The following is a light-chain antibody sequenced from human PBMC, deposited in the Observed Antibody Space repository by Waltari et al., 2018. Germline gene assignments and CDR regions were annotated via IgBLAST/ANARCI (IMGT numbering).Light chain of an antibody. CDR2: WAS. J-gene: IGKJ1*01. CDR1: RSILYSSNNRNY. CDR3: QQYFTTPAWT. V-gene: IGKV4-1*01. Sequence: DIVMTQSPDSVSVSLGERATIHCKSSRSILYSSNNRNYLAWYQQKPIQPPKLLIYWASTRESGVPDRCSGSGSGTDFTLTISSLQAEDVAVYYCQQYFTTPAWTFGQGTKVEIK.